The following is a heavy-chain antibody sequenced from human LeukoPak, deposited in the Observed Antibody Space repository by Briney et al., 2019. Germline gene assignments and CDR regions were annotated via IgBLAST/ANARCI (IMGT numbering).Heavy chain of an antibody. CDR2: IYYSGST. V-gene: IGHV4-30-4*08. CDR3: ARELRYYYMDV. CDR1: GGSISSGDYY. Sequence: SETLSLTCTVSGGSISSGDYYWSWIRQPPGKGLEWIGYIYYSGSTYYNPSLKSRVTISVDTSKNQFSLKLSSVTAADTAVYYCARELRYYYMDVWGKGTTVTVS. J-gene: IGHJ6*03.